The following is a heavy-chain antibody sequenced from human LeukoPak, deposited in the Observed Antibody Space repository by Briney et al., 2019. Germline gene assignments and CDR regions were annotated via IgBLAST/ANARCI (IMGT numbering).Heavy chain of an antibody. Sequence: PSETLSLTCTVSGGSISSGGYYWGWIRQPPGKGLEWIGSIYYSGSTYYNPSLKSRVTISVDTSKNQFSLKLSSVTAADTAVYYCARRSDYYDSSGPLPYDYWGQGTLVTVSS. V-gene: IGHV4-39*01. CDR2: IYYSGST. D-gene: IGHD3-22*01. CDR1: GGSISSGGYY. CDR3: ARRSDYYDSSGPLPYDY. J-gene: IGHJ4*02.